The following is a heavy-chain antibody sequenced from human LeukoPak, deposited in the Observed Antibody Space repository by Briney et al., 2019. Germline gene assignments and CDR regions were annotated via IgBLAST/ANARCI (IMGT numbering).Heavy chain of an antibody. Sequence: GASVKVSCKASGGTFSSYAISWVRQAPGQGLEWMGRIIPIFGTANYAQKFQGRVTITRDESTSTAYMEMSSLRSEDTAVYYCARGPRYYDILTGYYNARAGPAGYNWFDPWGQGTLVTVSS. CDR3: ARGPRYYDILTGYYNARAGPAGYNWFDP. D-gene: IGHD3-9*01. J-gene: IGHJ5*02. CDR1: GGTFSSYA. V-gene: IGHV1-69*05. CDR2: IIPIFGTA.